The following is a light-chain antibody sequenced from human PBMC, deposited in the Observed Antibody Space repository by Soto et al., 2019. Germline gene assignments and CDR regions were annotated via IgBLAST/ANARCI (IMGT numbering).Light chain of an antibody. Sequence: DVHMIESASSRAAVEGYTVTVTCRASQTVRAWLARYQQHPREAPKLLIYDASALPRGVTSRFSGSGSGTEFTLTISCLKHEDFATYSCQQCNIYTITFGQGTRLEIK. CDR2: DAS. V-gene: IGKV1-5*01. CDR3: QQCNIYTIT. J-gene: IGKJ5*01. CDR1: QTVRAW.